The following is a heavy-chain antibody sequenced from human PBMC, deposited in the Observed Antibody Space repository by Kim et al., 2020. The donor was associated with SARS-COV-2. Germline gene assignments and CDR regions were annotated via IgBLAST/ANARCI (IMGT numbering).Heavy chain of an antibody. J-gene: IGHJ4*02. V-gene: IGHV3-30*18. CDR1: GFTFSSYG. D-gene: IGHD6-13*01. Sequence: GGSLRLSCAASGFTFSSYGMHWVRQAPGKGLEWVAVISYDGSNKYYADSVKGRFTISRDNSKNTLYLQMNSLRAEDTAVYYCAKESSSWSPYFDYWGQGT. CDR2: ISYDGSNK. CDR3: AKESSSWSPYFDY.